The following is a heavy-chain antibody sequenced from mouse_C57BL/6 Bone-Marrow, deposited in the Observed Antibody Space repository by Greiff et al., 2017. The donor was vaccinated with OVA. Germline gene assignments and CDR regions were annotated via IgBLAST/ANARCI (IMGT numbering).Heavy chain of an antibody. CDR2: IYPRSGNT. Sequence: VQLVESGAELARPGASVKLSCKASGYTFTSYGISWVKQRTGQGLEWIGEIYPRSGNTYYNEKFKGKATLTADKSSSTAYMELRSLTSEDSAVYFCARRTGTEFAYWGQGTLVTVSA. CDR3: ARRTGTEFAY. V-gene: IGHV1-81*01. J-gene: IGHJ3*01. D-gene: IGHD4-1*01. CDR1: GYTFTSYG.